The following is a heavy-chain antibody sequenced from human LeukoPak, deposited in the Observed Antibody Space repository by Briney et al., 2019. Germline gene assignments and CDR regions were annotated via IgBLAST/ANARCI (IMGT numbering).Heavy chain of an antibody. CDR2: INPNSGGT. V-gene: IGHV1-2*06. CDR1: GYTFTGYY. D-gene: IGHD2-2*01. J-gene: IGHJ5*02. Sequence: GASVKVSCKASGYTFTGYYMHWVRQAPGQGLEWMGRINPNSGGTNYAQKFQGRVTMTRDTSISTAYTELSRLRSDDTAVYYCARTRYCSSTGCWEPTLYPWFDPWGQGTLVTVSS. CDR3: ARTRYCSSTGCWEPTLYPWFDP.